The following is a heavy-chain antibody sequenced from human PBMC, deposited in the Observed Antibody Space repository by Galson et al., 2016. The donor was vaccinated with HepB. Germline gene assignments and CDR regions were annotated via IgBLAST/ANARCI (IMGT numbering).Heavy chain of an antibody. J-gene: IGHJ4*02. CDR3: AKDLYPWYYSDSSTYYPPAFEY. CDR1: GFTFDDYG. Sequence: SLRLSCAGSGFTFDDYGMHWVRQVPGKGLEWVSRISWNSRSIGYAGSVKGRFTISRDNAKNSLYLQMNSLRAEDTALYYCAKDLYPWYYSDSSTYYPPAFEYWGQGTLVTVSS. CDR2: ISWNSRSI. D-gene: IGHD3-22*01. V-gene: IGHV3-9*01.